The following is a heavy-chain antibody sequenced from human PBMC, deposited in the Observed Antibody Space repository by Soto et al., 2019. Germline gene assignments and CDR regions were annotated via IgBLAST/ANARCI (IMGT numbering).Heavy chain of an antibody. J-gene: IGHJ4*02. Sequence: SETLSLTCAVSGGSISSTNWWSWVRQPPGKGLEWIGEIYHTGSTYYSTSLKSRVTISVDTSKSQFSLNLSFVTAADTSVYYCATMGTPATGLYFFDYWGQGSLVTVSS. D-gene: IGHD2-15*01. CDR1: GGSISSTNW. CDR2: IYHTGST. CDR3: ATMGTPATGLYFFDY. V-gene: IGHV4-4*02.